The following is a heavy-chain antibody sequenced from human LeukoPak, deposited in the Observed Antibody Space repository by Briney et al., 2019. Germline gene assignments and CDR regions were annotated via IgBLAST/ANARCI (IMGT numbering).Heavy chain of an antibody. Sequence: GGSLRLSCAASGFTFSSYWMHWVRQAPGKGLVWVSRINSDGSSTSYADSVKGRFTISRDNAKNTLYLQMNSLRAEDTAVYYCRVVGAATAGYYFDYWGQGTLVTVSS. CDR1: GFTFSSYW. J-gene: IGHJ4*02. D-gene: IGHD1-26*01. CDR2: INSDGSST. CDR3: RVVGAATAGYYFDY. V-gene: IGHV3-74*01.